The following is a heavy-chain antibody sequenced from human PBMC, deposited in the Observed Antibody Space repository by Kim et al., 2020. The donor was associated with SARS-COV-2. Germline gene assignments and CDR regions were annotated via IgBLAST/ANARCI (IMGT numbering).Heavy chain of an antibody. J-gene: IGHJ3*02. Sequence: FQGHVTISADKSISTAYLQWSSLKASDTAMYYCARHIWFGELGDAFDIWGQGTMVTVSS. CDR3: ARHIWFGELGDAFDI. D-gene: IGHD3-10*01. V-gene: IGHV5-10-1*01.